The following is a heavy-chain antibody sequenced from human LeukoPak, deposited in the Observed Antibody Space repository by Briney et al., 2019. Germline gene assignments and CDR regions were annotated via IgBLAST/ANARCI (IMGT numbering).Heavy chain of an antibody. CDR1: GFTFSSYS. CDR2: ISSSSSYI. Sequence: GGSLRLSCAASGFTFSSYSMNWVRQAPGKGLEWVSSISSSSSYIHYADSVKGRFTISRDNAKNSLYLQMNSLRAEDTAVYYCARDAVDTGTDYWGQGTLVTVSS. V-gene: IGHV3-21*01. D-gene: IGHD5-18*01. J-gene: IGHJ4*02. CDR3: ARDAVDTGTDY.